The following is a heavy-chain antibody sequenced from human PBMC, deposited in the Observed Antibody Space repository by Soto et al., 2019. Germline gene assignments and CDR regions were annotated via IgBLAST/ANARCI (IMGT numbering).Heavy chain of an antibody. CDR3: AREYSSSSSYYYGMDV. V-gene: IGHV1-69*13. D-gene: IGHD6-6*01. J-gene: IGHJ6*02. Sequence: SVKVSCKASGGTFSSYAISWVRQAPGQGLEWMGGIIPIFGTANYAQKFQGRVTITADESTSTAYMELSSLRSEDTAVYYCAREYSSSSSYYYGMDVWGPGTTVTVFS. CDR2: IIPIFGTA. CDR1: GGTFSSYA.